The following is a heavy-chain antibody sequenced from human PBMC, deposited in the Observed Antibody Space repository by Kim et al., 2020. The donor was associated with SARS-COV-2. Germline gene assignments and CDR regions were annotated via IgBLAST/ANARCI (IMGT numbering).Heavy chain of an antibody. J-gene: IGHJ4*02. CDR2: IYSGGST. CDR1: GFTVSSNY. Sequence: GGSLRLSCAASGFTVSSNYMSWVRQAPGKGLEWVSVIYSGGSTYYADSVKGRFTISRDNSKNTLYLQMNSLRAEDTAVYYCARDFNPSGSSSWYGWYFDYWGQGTLVTVSS. V-gene: IGHV3-66*02. CDR3: ARDFNPSGSSSWYGWYFDY. D-gene: IGHD6-13*01.